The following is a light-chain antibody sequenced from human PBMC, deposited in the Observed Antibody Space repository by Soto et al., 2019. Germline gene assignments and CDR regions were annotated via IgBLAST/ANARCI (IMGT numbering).Light chain of an antibody. J-gene: IGLJ1*01. CDR3: QSYDSSLSGSGV. V-gene: IGLV1-40*01. Sequence: SALTQPPSVSGAPGQRVTISCTGSSSNIGAGYDVHWYQQLPGTAPKLHIYGNSNRPSGVPDRFSGSKSGTSASLAITGLQAEDEADYYCQSYDSSLSGSGVFGTGTKVTVL. CDR1: SSNIGAGYD. CDR2: GNS.